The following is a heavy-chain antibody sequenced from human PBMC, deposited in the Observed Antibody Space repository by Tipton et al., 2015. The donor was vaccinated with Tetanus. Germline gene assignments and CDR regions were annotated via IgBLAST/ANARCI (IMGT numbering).Heavy chain of an antibody. Sequence: SLRLSCEVSGFIFSSYTMNWARQAPGKGLEWVSSISSTSSYIYYADSLKGRFTISRDNAKSSFYLQMNSLRAEDTAVYFCASGSSLDYWGQGTLVTVSS. CDR2: ISSTSSYI. CDR1: GFIFSSYT. V-gene: IGHV3-21*06. J-gene: IGHJ4*02. CDR3: ASGSSLDY. D-gene: IGHD6-6*01.